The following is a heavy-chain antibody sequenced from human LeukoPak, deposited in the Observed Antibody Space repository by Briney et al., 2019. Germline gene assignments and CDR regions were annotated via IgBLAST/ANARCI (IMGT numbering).Heavy chain of an antibody. CDR2: ISSSSSSI. V-gene: IGHV3-48*01. J-gene: IGHJ4*02. CDR3: ARNSGWYGVL. Sequence: GGSLRLSCAASGFTFSSYSMSWVRQAPGKGLEWISYISSSSSSIYYADSVKGRFTISRDNSKNTLYLEMNSLSADDTAVYYCARNSGWYGVLWGQGTLVTVSS. CDR1: GFTFSSYS. D-gene: IGHD6-19*01.